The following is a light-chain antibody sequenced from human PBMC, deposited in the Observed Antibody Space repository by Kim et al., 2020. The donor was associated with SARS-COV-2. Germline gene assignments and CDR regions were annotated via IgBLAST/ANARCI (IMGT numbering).Light chain of an antibody. CDR3: SSYTSSSTPEVV. Sequence: QSALTQPPSASGSLGQSVTISCTGTSSDVGGYNFVSWYQQHPGKAPKVVIYEVTKRPSGVPDRFSGSKSGNTASLTVSGLQAEDEADYYCSSYTSSSTPEVVFGGGTQLTVL. CDR2: EVT. J-gene: IGLJ2*01. CDR1: SSDVGGYNF. V-gene: IGLV2-8*01.